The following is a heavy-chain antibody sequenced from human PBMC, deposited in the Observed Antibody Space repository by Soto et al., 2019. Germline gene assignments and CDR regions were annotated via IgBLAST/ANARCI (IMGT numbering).Heavy chain of an antibody. CDR2: ISPRSGGT. CDR1: GYTFIDYY. J-gene: IGHJ4*02. Sequence: ASVKVSCKASGYTFIDYYMHWVRQAPGQGVEWMGRISPRSGGTNYAQKFQGRVTMTWDTSLNTAYMELCSLISEDTAVYYCARPPGYISDWYYFDLWGQGTLVTVSS. V-gene: IGHV1-2*02. CDR3: ARPPGYISDWYYFDL. D-gene: IGHD3-9*01.